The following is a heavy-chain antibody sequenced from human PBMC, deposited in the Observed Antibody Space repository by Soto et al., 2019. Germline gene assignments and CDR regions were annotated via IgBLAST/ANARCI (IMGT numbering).Heavy chain of an antibody. J-gene: IGHJ4*02. CDR1: GFTFSSYA. Sequence: GGSLRLSCAASGFTFSSYAMHWVRQAPGKGLEYVSTINNNGGTTYYANSVKGRFTLSRDNSKNTLYLQMGSLRAEDMAVYYCATTIAVAGGYYFDYWGQGTLVTVSS. CDR3: ATTIAVAGGYYFDY. V-gene: IGHV3-64*01. CDR2: INNNGGTT. D-gene: IGHD6-13*01.